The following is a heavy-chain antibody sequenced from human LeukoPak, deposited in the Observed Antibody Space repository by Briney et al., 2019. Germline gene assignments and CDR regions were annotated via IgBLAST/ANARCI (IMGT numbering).Heavy chain of an antibody. CDR1: GFTFSSYG. Sequence: GGTLRLSCAASGFTFSSYGMSWVRQAPGKGLEWVSGISGSGGSTYYADSVKGRFTISRDNSKNPLYLQMNSLRAEDTAVYYCAKARYSSSWSYFDYWGQGTLVTVSS. V-gene: IGHV3-23*01. D-gene: IGHD6-13*01. CDR2: ISGSGGST. CDR3: AKARYSSSWSYFDY. J-gene: IGHJ4*02.